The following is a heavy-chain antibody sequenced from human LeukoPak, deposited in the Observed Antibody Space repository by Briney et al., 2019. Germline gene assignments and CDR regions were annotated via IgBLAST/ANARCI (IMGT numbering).Heavy chain of an antibody. J-gene: IGHJ5*02. Sequence: ASVKVSCKASGYTFRSYAINWVRQAPGQGPEWMGWINTNTGNPTYAPGFTGRFVFSLDTSVSTAYLQISSLKAEDTAVYYCARDQASEPNWFDPWGQGTLVTVSS. V-gene: IGHV7-4-1*02. CDR1: GYTFRSYA. CDR2: INTNTGNP. D-gene: IGHD1-26*01. CDR3: ARDQASEPNWFDP.